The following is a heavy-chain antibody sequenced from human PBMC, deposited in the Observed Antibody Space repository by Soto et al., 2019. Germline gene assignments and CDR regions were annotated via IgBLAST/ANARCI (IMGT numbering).Heavy chain of an antibody. V-gene: IGHV3-23*01. J-gene: IGHJ4*02. D-gene: IGHD5-18*01. CDR2: ISGSGGST. CDR1: GFTFSSYA. CDR3: AKSGSYGLTFFDY. Sequence: EVQLLESGGGLVQPGGSLRLSCAASGFTFSSYAMSWVRQAPGKGLEWVSAISGSGGSTYYADSVKGRFTISRANSKNPLYLQMNSLRAEDTAAYYCAKSGSYGLTFFDYWGQGTLVTVSS.